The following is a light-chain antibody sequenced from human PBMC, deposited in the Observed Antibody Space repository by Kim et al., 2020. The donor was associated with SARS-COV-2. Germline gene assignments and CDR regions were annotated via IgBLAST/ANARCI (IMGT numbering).Light chain of an antibody. CDR3: SSYTSSSTLYV. CDR1: SSDVGGYNY. J-gene: IGLJ1*01. V-gene: IGLV2-14*03. CDR2: DVS. Sequence: SITSSSTGTSSDVGGYNYVSWYQQHPGKAPKLMIYDVSNRPSGVSNRFSGSKSGNTASLTISGLQAEDEADYYCSSYTSSSTLYVFGTGTKVTVL.